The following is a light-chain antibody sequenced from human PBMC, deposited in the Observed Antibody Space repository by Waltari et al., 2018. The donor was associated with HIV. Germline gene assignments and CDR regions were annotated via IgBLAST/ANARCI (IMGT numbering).Light chain of an antibody. CDR3: QQRSNWPGIT. CDR2: EAS. CDR1: QSVSSY. Sequence: EMVLTQSPATLYLSPGERATLSCRASQSVSSYLAWNQQKPGQAPRLLIYEASNRATGIPARFSGSGSGTDFTLTISSLEPEDFAVYYCQQRSNWPGITFGQGTRLEIK. V-gene: IGKV3-11*01. J-gene: IGKJ5*01.